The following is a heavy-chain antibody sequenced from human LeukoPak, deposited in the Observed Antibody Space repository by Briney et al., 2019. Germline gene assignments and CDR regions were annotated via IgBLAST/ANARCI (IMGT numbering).Heavy chain of an antibody. V-gene: IGHV4-4*07. CDR3: ARVRRTNSYSSSWNDAFDI. J-gene: IGHJ3*02. CDR1: GGSISSYY. D-gene: IGHD6-13*01. Sequence: SETLSLTCTVSGGSISSYYGSWIRQPAGKGLEWIGRIYTSGSTNYNPSLKSRVTMSVDTSKNQFSLKLSSVTAADTAVYYCARVRRTNSYSSSWNDAFDIWGQGTMVTVSS. CDR2: IYTSGST.